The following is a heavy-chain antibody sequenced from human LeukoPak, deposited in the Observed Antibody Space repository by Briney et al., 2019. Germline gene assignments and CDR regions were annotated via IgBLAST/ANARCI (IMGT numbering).Heavy chain of an antibody. Sequence: SETLSLTCKVSLGSINNYYWSWIRRPAGKGLEWIGRIHKSGTTYYSPSLKSRVTMSIDTSKNQFSLQLSAVSAADTAIYYCARVFGGNSLDYWGQGTLVAVSS. V-gene: IGHV4-4*07. CDR1: LGSINNYY. D-gene: IGHD1-26*01. CDR3: ARVFGGNSLDY. CDR2: IHKSGTT. J-gene: IGHJ4*02.